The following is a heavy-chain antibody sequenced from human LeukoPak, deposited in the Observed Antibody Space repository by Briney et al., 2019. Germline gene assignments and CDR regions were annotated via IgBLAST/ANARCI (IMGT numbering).Heavy chain of an antibody. Sequence: ASVKVSCKASGGTFSSYAISWVRQAPGQGLEWMGWMNPNSGNTGYAQKFQGRVTMTRNTSISTAYMELSSLRSEDTAVYYCARGGKLLYNWFDPWGQGTLVTVSS. CDR3: ARGGKLLYNWFDP. J-gene: IGHJ5*02. CDR1: GGTFSSYA. CDR2: MNPNSGNT. V-gene: IGHV1-8*02. D-gene: IGHD2-2*01.